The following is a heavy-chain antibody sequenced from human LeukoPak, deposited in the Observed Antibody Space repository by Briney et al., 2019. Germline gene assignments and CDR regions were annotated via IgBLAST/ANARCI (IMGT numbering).Heavy chain of an antibody. Sequence: GGSLRLSCAASRFSFSDYTMSWVRQLPGKGLEWVSGIRHSGVDSSYADSVKGRFTISRDNSKNMLYLQMNSLRAEDTAVYYCARWGGGSYAEYFDYWGQGTLVTVSS. V-gene: IGHV3-23*01. D-gene: IGHD1-26*01. CDR2: IRHSGVDS. J-gene: IGHJ4*02. CDR3: ARWGGGSYAEYFDY. CDR1: RFSFSDYT.